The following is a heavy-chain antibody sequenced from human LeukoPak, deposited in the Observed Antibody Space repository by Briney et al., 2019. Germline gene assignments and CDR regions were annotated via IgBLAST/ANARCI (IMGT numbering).Heavy chain of an antibody. V-gene: IGHV3-7*01. CDR2: IKQDGTEK. D-gene: IGHD3-10*01. J-gene: IGHJ5*02. CDR1: GFTFTTYW. Sequence: GESLRLSCAASGFTFTTYWLGWVRQPPGKGLEWVANIKQDGTEKYYVDSVKGRFTISRDNAKNSLYLQMNSLRAEDTAVYYCAKDHNGSGSSWGQGTLVTVSS. CDR3: AKDHNGSGSS.